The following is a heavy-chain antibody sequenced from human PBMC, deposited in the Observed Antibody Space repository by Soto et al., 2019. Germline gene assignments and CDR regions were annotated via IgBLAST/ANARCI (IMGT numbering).Heavy chain of an antibody. D-gene: IGHD3-22*01. Sequence: QVQLQQWGAGLLKPSETLSLTCAVYGGSFSGYYWSWIRQPPGKGLEWIGEINHSGSTNYNPSLKSRVTISVDTSKNQFSLKLSSVTAADTAVYYCARRTKSGYYYGEGHFDYWGQGTLVTVSS. J-gene: IGHJ4*02. V-gene: IGHV4-34*01. CDR1: GGSFSGYY. CDR2: INHSGST. CDR3: ARRTKSGYYYGEGHFDY.